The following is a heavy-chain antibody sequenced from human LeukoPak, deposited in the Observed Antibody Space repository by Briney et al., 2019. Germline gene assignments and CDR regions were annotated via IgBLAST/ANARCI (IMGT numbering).Heavy chain of an antibody. CDR1: GFTFSSYG. D-gene: IGHD2-2*01. CDR3: ARVPRYCSSTSCLYYYYMDV. CDR2: IRYDGSNK. J-gene: IGHJ6*03. V-gene: IGHV3-30*02. Sequence: GGSLRLSCAASGFTFSSYGMHWVRQAPGKGLEWVAFIRYDGSNKYYADSVKGRFTISRDNSKNTLYLQMNSLRAEDTAVYYCARVPRYCSSTSCLYYYYMDVWGKGTTVTVSS.